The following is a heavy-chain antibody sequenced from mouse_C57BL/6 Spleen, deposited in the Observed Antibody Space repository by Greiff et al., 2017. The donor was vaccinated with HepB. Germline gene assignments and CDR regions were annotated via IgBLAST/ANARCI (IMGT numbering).Heavy chain of an antibody. Sequence: EVQLQQSGAELVRPGASVKLSCTASGFNIKDYYMHWVKQRPEQGLEWIGRIDPEDGDTEYAPKFQGKATMTADTSSNTAYLQLSSLTSEDTAVYYCTTGGIVATRGFAYWGQRTLVTVSA. J-gene: IGHJ3*01. CDR3: TTGGIVATRGFAY. CDR1: GFNIKDYY. CDR2: IDPEDGDT. V-gene: IGHV14-1*01. D-gene: IGHD1-1*01.